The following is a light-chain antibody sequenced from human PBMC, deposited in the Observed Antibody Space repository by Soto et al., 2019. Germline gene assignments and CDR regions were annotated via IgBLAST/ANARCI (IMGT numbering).Light chain of an antibody. J-gene: IGKJ1*01. Sequence: DIVMTQSPDSLAVSLGERATINCESSQSVLFSSNNENYLAWYQQKPGQPPKLLIYWASTRESGVPDRFSGSGSGTDFTLTISSLQAEDVAVYYCQQYYSPPPTFGQGTKVEIK. CDR3: QQYYSPPPT. V-gene: IGKV4-1*01. CDR1: QSVLFSSNNENY. CDR2: WAS.